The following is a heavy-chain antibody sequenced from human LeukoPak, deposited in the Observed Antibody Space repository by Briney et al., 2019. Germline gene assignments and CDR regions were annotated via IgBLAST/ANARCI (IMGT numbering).Heavy chain of an antibody. Sequence: ASVTVSYKASGYAFTNYGISWVRQAPGQGREWMGWIGAYNSDTNYAQKFQGRVTMTTDTSTNTAYMDLRSLRSDDTAVYYCTRDHCSGDNCPSFDYWGQGTLVTVSS. CDR2: IGAYNSDT. J-gene: IGHJ4*02. D-gene: IGHD2-15*01. V-gene: IGHV1-18*01. CDR3: TRDHCSGDNCPSFDY. CDR1: GYAFTNYG.